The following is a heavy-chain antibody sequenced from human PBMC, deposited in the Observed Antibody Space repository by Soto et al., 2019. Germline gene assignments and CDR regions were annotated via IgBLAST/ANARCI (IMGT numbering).Heavy chain of an antibody. CDR3: AKDLKRSSSGNY. V-gene: IGHV3-30*18. D-gene: IGHD6-6*01. CDR1: GFTFSSYG. J-gene: IGHJ4*02. CDR2: ISYDGSNK. Sequence: GGSLRLSCAASGFTFSSYGMHWVRQAPGKGLEWVAVISYDGSNKYYADSVKGRITISRDNSKNTLYLQMNSLRAEDTAVYYCAKDLKRSSSGNYWGQGTLVTVSS.